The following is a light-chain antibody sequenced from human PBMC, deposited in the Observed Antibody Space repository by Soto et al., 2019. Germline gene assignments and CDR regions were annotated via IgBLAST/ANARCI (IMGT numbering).Light chain of an antibody. V-gene: IGKV4-1*01. J-gene: IGKJ1*01. CDR1: QSVLYSSNNKNY. CDR3: QQYYSTRPWT. Sequence: DIVMTQSPDSLAVSLGERATINCKSSQSVLYSSNNKNYLAWYQQKPGQPPKLLIYWASTRESGVPDRFSGSGSGTDFTLTISSLQAEDVAVYYCQQYYSTRPWTFGQGTKVEI. CDR2: WAS.